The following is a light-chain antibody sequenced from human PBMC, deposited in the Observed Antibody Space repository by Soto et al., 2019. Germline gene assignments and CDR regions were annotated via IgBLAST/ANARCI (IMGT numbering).Light chain of an antibody. Sequence: EILITQSPATLSVSPGERVALSCRAGQGVTTNFAWYQQKSGQSPRFLIYDVSSRETGVQSRFSGTGSETEFTLTISGLQSEDSAIYFCQQYNNWTFSFGQGTRLEIK. CDR3: QQYNNWTFS. CDR1: QGVTTN. J-gene: IGKJ5*01. CDR2: DVS. V-gene: IGKV3-15*01.